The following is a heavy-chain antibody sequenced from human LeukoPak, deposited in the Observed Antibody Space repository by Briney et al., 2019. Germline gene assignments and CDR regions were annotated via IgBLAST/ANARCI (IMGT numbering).Heavy chain of an antibody. D-gene: IGHD6-13*01. CDR1: GYTFTCYY. V-gene: IGHV1-2*02. Sequence: GASVTVSCTASGYTFTCYYMHWVRQAPGQGLEWMGWINPNSGGTNYAQKFQGRVTMTRDTSISTAYMELSRLRSDDTAVYYCARVPVGWRAAGTSLFDYWGQGTLVTVSS. CDR3: ARVPVGWRAAGTSLFDY. J-gene: IGHJ4*02. CDR2: INPNSGGT.